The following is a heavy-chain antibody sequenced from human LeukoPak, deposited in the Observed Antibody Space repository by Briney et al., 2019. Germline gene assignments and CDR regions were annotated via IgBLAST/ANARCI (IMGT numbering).Heavy chain of an antibody. CDR3: ARVYGGSYVFDY. CDR2: INPNSGGT. J-gene: IGHJ4*02. Sequence: ASVKVSCKASGYTFTSYGISWVRQAPGQGLEWMGWINPNSGGTNYAQKFQGRVTMTRDTSISTAYMELSRLRSDDTAVFYCARVYGGSYVFDYWGQGTLVTVSS. D-gene: IGHD1-26*01. V-gene: IGHV1-2*02. CDR1: GYTFTSYG.